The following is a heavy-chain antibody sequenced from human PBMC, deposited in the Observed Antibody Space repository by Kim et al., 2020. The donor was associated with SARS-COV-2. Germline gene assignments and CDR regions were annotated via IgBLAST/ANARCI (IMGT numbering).Heavy chain of an antibody. Sequence: GGSLRLSCAASGFTFSSYGMHWVRQAPGKGLEWVAVIWYDGSNKYYADSVKGRFTISRDNSKNTLYLQMNSLRAEDTAVYYCARETSGWGYYYYYMDVWGKGTTVTVSS. CDR3: ARETSGWGYYYYYMDV. CDR1: GFTFSSYG. CDR2: IWYDGSNK. D-gene: IGHD6-19*01. V-gene: IGHV3-33*01. J-gene: IGHJ6*03.